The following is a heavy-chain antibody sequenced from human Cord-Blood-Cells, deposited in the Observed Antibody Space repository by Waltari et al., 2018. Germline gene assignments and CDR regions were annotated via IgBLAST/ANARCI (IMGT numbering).Heavy chain of an antibody. D-gene: IGHD5-12*01. V-gene: IGHV1-8*03. CDR3: ARAYSGYDLSYYYYMDV. CDR1: GYTFTSSD. CDR2: MNPNSGNT. Sequence: QVQLVQSGAEVKKPGASVKVSCKASGYTFTSSDINWVRQAPGQGLEWMGWMNPNSGNTGYAQKFQGRVTITRNTSISTAYMELSSLRSEDTAVYYCARAYSGYDLSYYYYMDVWGKGTTVTVSS. J-gene: IGHJ6*03.